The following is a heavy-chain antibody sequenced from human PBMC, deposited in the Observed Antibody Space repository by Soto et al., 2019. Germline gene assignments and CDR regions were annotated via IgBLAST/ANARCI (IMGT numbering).Heavy chain of an antibody. J-gene: IGHJ4*02. CDR3: ARVQDHYYDSSGYYPFDY. CDR2: INAGNGNT. D-gene: IGHD3-22*01. CDR1: GYTFTSYA. Sequence: ASVKVSCKASGYTFTSYAMHWVRQAPGQRLEWMGWINAGNGNTKYSQKFQGRVTITRDTSASTAYMELSSLRSEDTAVYYFARVQDHYYDSSGYYPFDYWGQGTLVTVS. V-gene: IGHV1-3*01.